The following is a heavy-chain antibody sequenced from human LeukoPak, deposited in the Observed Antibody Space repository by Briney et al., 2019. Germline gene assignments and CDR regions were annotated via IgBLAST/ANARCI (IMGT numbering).Heavy chain of an antibody. CDR1: GFTFSSYS. J-gene: IGHJ6*03. CDR3: ARVDKYHFGSGYYGNYYYYYTDV. V-gene: IGHV3-21*01. Sequence: GGSLRLSCAASGFTFSSYSMNWVRQAPGKGLEWVSSISSSSSYIYYADSVKGRFTISRDNAKNSLYLQMNSLRAEDSAVYYCARVDKYHFGSGYYGNYYYYYTDVWGKGTTVTVSS. D-gene: IGHD3-3*01. CDR2: ISSSSSYI.